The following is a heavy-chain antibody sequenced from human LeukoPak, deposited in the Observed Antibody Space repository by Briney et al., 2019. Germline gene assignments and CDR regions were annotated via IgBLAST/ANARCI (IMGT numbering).Heavy chain of an antibody. J-gene: IGHJ5*02. V-gene: IGHV4-34*01. D-gene: IGHD6-19*01. CDR3: ASVRGYSSGWYASGFDP. Sequence: SDTLSLTCAVSGGSFTDYYWTWIRQTPGKGLEWIGEINHVETTNYNPSLKSRVSLSIDTSKSQFSLRLASVTAADTAVYYCASVRGYSSGWYASGFDPWGQGTLVTVSS. CDR1: GGSFTDYY. CDR2: INHVETT.